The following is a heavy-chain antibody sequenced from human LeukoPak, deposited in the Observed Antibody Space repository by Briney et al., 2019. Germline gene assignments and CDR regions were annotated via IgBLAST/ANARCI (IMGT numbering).Heavy chain of an antibody. D-gene: IGHD4/OR15-4a*01. V-gene: IGHV3-23*01. CDR1: GFIFSSYG. CDR3: SRDFSGASRIDY. CDR2: ISGSGGNT. J-gene: IGHJ4*02. Sequence: GRSLRLSCVASGFIFSSYGMSWVRQAPGKGLEWVSGISGSGGNTYYADSVKGRFTISRDNSKNTLYLQMNSLRAEDTAVYYCSRDFSGASRIDYWGQGTLATVSS.